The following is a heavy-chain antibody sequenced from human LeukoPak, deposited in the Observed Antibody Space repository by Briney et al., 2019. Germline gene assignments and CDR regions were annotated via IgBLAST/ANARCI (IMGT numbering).Heavy chain of an antibody. CDR3: ARDVATISANFDY. CDR1: GYTFTGYY. CDR2: VNPNSGGT. J-gene: IGHJ4*02. V-gene: IGHV1-2*02. Sequence: ASVKVSCKAPGYTFTGYYMHWVRQAPGQGLEWMGWVNPNSGGTNYAQKFQGRVTMTRDTSISTAYMELSRLRSDDTAVYYCARDVATISANFDYWGQGTLVTVSS. D-gene: IGHD5-12*01.